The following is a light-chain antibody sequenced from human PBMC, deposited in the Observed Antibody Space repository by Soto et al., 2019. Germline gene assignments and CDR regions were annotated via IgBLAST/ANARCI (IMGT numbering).Light chain of an antibody. Sequence: DIQMTQSPSTLSAFVGDRVTITCRASQSISSWLAWYQQKPGKAPKLLIYDVSSLESGVTSRIRGRRSGTEITLTFSSLPPDECETYYCQQYSTYPANFAAGTNVAIK. J-gene: IGKJ4*01. CDR1: QSISSW. CDR3: QQYSTYPAN. V-gene: IGKV1-5*01. CDR2: DVS.